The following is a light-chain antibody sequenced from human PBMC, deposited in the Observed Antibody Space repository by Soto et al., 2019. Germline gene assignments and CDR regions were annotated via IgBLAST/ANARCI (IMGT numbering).Light chain of an antibody. CDR1: HSVPTNY. CDR3: QQYGTLGT. J-gene: IGKJ1*01. CDR2: GAS. V-gene: IGKV3-20*01. Sequence: EIVVTLAPPTLSLSQGERVTLSCRASHSVPTNYLAWYQQKPGQSPRLLIYGASTRATGIPDRFNGSGSGTDFTLTISRLEPEDFAVYYCQQYGTLGTFGQGTKVDIK.